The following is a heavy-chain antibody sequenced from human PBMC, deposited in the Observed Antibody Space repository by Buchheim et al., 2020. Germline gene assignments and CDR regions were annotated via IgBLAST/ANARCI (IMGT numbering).Heavy chain of an antibody. J-gene: IGHJ4*02. Sequence: QLQLQESGPGLVKPSETLSLTCTVSGGSISSSSYYWGWIRQPPGKGLEWIGSIYYSGSTYYNPSLKSRVTISVDTSKNQFSLKLSSVTAADTAVYYCARHRGEQWLVREVYFDYWGQGTL. CDR1: GGSISSSSYY. D-gene: IGHD6-19*01. CDR3: ARHRGEQWLVREVYFDY. CDR2: IYYSGST. V-gene: IGHV4-39*01.